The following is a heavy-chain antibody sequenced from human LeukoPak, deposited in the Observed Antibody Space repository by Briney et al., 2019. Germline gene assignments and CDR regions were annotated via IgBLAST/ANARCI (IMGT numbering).Heavy chain of an antibody. CDR3: ARKTDSGGQGDY. CDR2: ISGSGGST. Sequence: GGSLRLSCAASGFTFSSYAINWVRQAPGKGLEWVSSISGSGGSTYYADSVKGRFTISRDNSKNTLYLQMNSLRAEDTAVYYCARKTDSGGQGDYWGPGTLVTVSS. V-gene: IGHV3-23*01. D-gene: IGHD3-22*01. J-gene: IGHJ4*02. CDR1: GFTFSSYA.